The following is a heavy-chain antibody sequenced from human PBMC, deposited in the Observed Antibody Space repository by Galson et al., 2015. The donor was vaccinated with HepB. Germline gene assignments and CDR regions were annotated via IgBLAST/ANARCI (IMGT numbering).Heavy chain of an antibody. CDR2: ISSSSSYI. Sequence: SLRLSCAASGFTFSSYSMNWVRQAPGKGLEWVSSISSSSSYIYYADSVKGRFTISRDNAKNSLYLQMNSLRAEDTAVYYCARGRQAYYYGMDVWGQGTTVTVSS. V-gene: IGHV3-21*01. CDR3: ARGRQAYYYGMDV. J-gene: IGHJ6*02. CDR1: GFTFSSYS.